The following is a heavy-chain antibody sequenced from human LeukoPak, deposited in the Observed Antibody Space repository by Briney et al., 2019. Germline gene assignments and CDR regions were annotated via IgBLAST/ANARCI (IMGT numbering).Heavy chain of an antibody. J-gene: IGHJ4*02. CDR2: ISGSSTNI. CDR3: ARTKGDGRYKWNYFDY. Sequence: GGSLRLSCAASGFTFSSYSMKWVRQAPGKGLEWVSSISGSSTNIYYADSVKGRFTISRDNAKNSLYLQVNSLRAEVTAVYYCARTKGDGRYKWNYFDYWGQGTLVTVSS. CDR1: GFTFSSYS. V-gene: IGHV3-21*01. D-gene: IGHD1-20*01.